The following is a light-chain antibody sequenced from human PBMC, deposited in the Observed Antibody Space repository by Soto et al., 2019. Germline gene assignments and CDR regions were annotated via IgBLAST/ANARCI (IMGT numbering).Light chain of an antibody. CDR3: SSYTSGSML. J-gene: IGLJ3*02. CDR2: EVT. V-gene: IGLV2-14*03. Sequence: QSALAQPASVSGSPGQSITISCTGTDSDIGSYKYVSWYQQPPGKAPKLILYEVTNRPSGVSDRFSGSKSANTASLTISGLQAEDEADYYCSSYTSGSMLFGGGTKLTVL. CDR1: DSDIGSYKY.